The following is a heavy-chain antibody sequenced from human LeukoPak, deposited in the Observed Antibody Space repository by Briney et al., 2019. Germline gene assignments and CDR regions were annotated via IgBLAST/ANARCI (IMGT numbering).Heavy chain of an antibody. D-gene: IGHD1-1*01. J-gene: IGHJ4*02. V-gene: IGHV3-30-3*01. CDR2: TSYDGSNK. CDR3: VSRQQELEVDY. CDR1: GFTFSSFT. Sequence: GGSLRLSCAASGFTFSSFTLHWVRQGPGKGLEWVAVTSYDGSNKYYADSVKGRFTISRDNARNILSLQVSSLRLEDTAKYFCVSRQQELEVDYWGQGTQITVSS.